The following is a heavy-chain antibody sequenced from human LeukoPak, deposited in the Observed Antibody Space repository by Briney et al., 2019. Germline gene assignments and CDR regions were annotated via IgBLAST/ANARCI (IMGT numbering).Heavy chain of an antibody. D-gene: IGHD3-22*01. J-gene: IGHJ2*01. CDR1: GFTFSSYN. V-gene: IGHV3-48*01. CDR3: ASSTYSYDSSGPRHWYFDL. Sequence: PGGSLRLSCAASGFTFSSYNMNWVRQAPGKGLEWVSYISISSTTIYYADPVKGRFTISRDNGKNSLSLQMNSLRAEDTAVYYCASSTYSYDSSGPRHWYFDLWGRGTLVTVSS. CDR2: ISISSTTI.